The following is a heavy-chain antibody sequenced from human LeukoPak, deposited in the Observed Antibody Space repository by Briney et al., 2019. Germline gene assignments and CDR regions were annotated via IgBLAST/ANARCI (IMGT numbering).Heavy chain of an antibody. CDR3: ARLGYDSSELDYDYYYIDV. J-gene: IGHJ6*03. CDR1: GYTFTSYG. D-gene: IGHD3-22*01. Sequence: SVKVSCKASGYTFTSYGISWVRQAPGQGLEWMAVIIPVFAIADSAQKFQGRVTITADESTSTVYMEMSSLTSEDTAVYYCARLGYDSSELDYDYYYIDVWGKGTTVTVSS. CDR2: IIPVFAIA. V-gene: IGHV1-69*13.